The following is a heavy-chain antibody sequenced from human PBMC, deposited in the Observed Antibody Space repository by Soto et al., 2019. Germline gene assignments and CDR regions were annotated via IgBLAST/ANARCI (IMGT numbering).Heavy chain of an antibody. CDR3: ARQKPDYRFWFDP. J-gene: IGHJ5*02. Sequence: QLQLQESGPGLVKPSETLSLTCTVSGGSISSSSYYWGWIRQPPGKGLEWIGSIYYSGSTYYNPSLKSRVTISVDTSKNQFSLKLSSVTAADTAVYYCARQKPDYRFWFDPWGQGTLVTVSS. V-gene: IGHV4-39*01. CDR1: GGSISSSSYY. D-gene: IGHD4-4*01. CDR2: IYYSGST.